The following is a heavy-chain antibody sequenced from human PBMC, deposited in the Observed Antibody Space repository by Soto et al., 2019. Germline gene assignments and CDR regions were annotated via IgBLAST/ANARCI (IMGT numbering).Heavy chain of an antibody. D-gene: IGHD4-17*01. V-gene: IGHV3-30*18. CDR3: AKAVTTVTPLGYDS. CDR1: GFGFSSCA. CDR2: ISYDGTNK. J-gene: IGHJ4*02. Sequence: QVQLVESGGDVVQPGRFLRLSCAASGFGFSSCAMHWVRQAPGKGLEWVAVISYDGTNKYYADSVKGRFIISRDNSKSTLYLQMNSLRTEDTAVYYCAKAVTTVTPLGYDSWGQGILVTVSS.